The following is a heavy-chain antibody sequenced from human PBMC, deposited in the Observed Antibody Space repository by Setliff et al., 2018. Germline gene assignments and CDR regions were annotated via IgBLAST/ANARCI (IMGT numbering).Heavy chain of an antibody. D-gene: IGHD2-15*01. CDR3: ARPSYCGGGYCYSSPYFFDY. J-gene: IGHJ4*02. CDR1: GYSFSTCW. Sequence: GESLKISCKGSGYSFSTCWIGWVRQMPGKGLEWMGIIYPGDSITRYSPSFQGQVTISVDKSINTAYLQWSSLRASDTAMYYCARPSYCGGGYCYSSPYFFDYWGQGTLVT. V-gene: IGHV5-51*01. CDR2: IYPGDSIT.